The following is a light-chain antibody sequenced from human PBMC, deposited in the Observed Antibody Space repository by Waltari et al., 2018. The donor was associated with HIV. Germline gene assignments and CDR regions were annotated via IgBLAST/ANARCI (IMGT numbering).Light chain of an antibody. J-gene: IGLJ1*01. CDR1: ALPKQY. V-gene: IGLV3-25*03. CDR3: QSADSSGTIGV. CDR2: KDS. Sequence: SYELTQPPSVSVSPGQTARITCSGDALPKQYATWYQQNPGQAPVLVIYKDSERPSGIPERFSGSSSGTTVTLTISGVQAEDEADYYCQSADSSGTIGVFGTGTKVTVL.